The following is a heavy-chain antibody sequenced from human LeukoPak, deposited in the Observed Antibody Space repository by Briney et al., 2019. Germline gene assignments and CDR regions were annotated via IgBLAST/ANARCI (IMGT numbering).Heavy chain of an antibody. J-gene: IGHJ4*02. D-gene: IGHD6-13*01. V-gene: IGHV4-31*03. CDR1: GGSISSGGYY. CDR2: IYYSGST. Sequence: SETLSLTCTVSGGSISSGGYYWSWTRQHPGKGLEWIGYIYYSGSTYYNPSLKSRVTISVDTSKNQFSLKLSSVTAADTAVYYCARGGSSWRHLDYWGQGTLVTVSS. CDR3: ARGGSSWRHLDY.